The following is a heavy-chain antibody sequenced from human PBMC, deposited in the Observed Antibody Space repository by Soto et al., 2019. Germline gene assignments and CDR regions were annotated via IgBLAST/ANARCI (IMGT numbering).Heavy chain of an antibody. J-gene: IGHJ6*02. V-gene: IGHV1-69*06. CDR1: GGTFSSYA. CDR3: ASSGLGYDILTGYPNSYGMDV. D-gene: IGHD3-9*01. CDR2: IIPIFGTA. Sequence: VKVSCKASGGTFSSYAISWVRQAPGQGLEWMGGIIPIFGTANYAQKFQGRVTITADKSTSTAYMELSSLRSEDTAVYYCASSGLGYDILTGYPNSYGMDVWGQGTTVTVSS.